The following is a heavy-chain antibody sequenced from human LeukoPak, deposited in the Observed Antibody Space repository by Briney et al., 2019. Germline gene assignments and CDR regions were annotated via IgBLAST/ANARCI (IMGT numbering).Heavy chain of an antibody. CDR1: GFSFINYA. Sequence: PGGSLRLSCAASGFSFINYAMHWVRQAPGKGLEWVAVVSHDGSNTYCADSMKGRFTISRDNSKNTLYLQMNSLRAEDTAVYYCASPWAFGGIIPYFDYWGLGTLVTVSS. J-gene: IGHJ4*02. CDR3: ASPWAFGGIIPYFDY. V-gene: IGHV3-30*01. CDR2: VSHDGSNT. D-gene: IGHD3-16*01.